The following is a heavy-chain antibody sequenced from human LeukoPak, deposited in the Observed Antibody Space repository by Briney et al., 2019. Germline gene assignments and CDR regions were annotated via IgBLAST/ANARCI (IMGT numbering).Heavy chain of an antibody. V-gene: IGHV4-34*01. D-gene: IGHD6-13*01. Sequence: PSETLSLTCAVYGGSFSGYYWSWIRQPPGKGLEWIGEINHSGSTNYNPSLKSRVTISVDTSKNQFSLKLSSVTAAGTAVYYCARLNIAAAGTYDYWGQGTLVTVSS. J-gene: IGHJ4*02. CDR1: GGSFSGYY. CDR2: INHSGST. CDR3: ARLNIAAAGTYDY.